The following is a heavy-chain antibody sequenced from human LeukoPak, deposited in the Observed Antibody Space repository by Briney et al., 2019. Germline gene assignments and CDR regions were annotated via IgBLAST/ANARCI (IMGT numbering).Heavy chain of an antibody. CDR1: GFTFSSYA. J-gene: IGHJ5*02. D-gene: IGHD2-2*01. CDR3: AKSLRYCSSTSCNNWFDP. Sequence: GGSLRLSCAASGFTFSSYAMSWVRQARGKGLEWVSSISGSGGSTYYADSVKGQFTISRDNSRNTLYLQMNSLRAEDTAVYYCAKSLRYCSSTSCNNWFDPWGQGTLVTVSS. CDR2: ISGSGGST. V-gene: IGHV3-23*01.